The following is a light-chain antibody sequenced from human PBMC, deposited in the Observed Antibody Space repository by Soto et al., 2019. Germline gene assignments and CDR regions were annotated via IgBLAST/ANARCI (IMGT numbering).Light chain of an antibody. V-gene: IGLV2-11*01. Sequence: QSALTQPRSVSGSPEQSVTISCTGTSSDVGAYSYVSWYQQHPGKAPELMIYDVIKRPSGVPDRFSGSKSGNTASLTISGIQAEDEADYYCSSYAGSYTLVFGGGTKLTVL. CDR3: SSYAGSYTLV. CDR2: DVI. J-gene: IGLJ2*01. CDR1: SSDVGAYSY.